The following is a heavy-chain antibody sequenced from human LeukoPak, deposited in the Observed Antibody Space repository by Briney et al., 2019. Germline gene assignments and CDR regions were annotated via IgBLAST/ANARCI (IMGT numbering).Heavy chain of an antibody. D-gene: IGHD2-21*01. CDR1: GGTFSSYA. CDR2: IIPIFGTA. CDR3: ARDLSIGNDY. Sequence: SVKVSCKAAGGTFSSYAISWVRQAPGQGLEWMGGIIPIFGTANYAQKFQGRVTITADESTSAAYMELSSLRSEDTAVYYCARDLSIGNDYWGQGTLVTVSS. J-gene: IGHJ4*02. V-gene: IGHV1-69*13.